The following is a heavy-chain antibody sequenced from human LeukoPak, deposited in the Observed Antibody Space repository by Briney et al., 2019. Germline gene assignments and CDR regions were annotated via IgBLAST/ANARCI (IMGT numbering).Heavy chain of an antibody. CDR2: ISGSGGST. V-gene: IGHV3-23*01. J-gene: IGHJ4*02. Sequence: SGGSLRLSCAASGFTFSSYAMSWVRQAPGKGLEWVSAISGSGGSTYYADPVKGRFTISRDNSKNTLYLQMNSLRAEDTAVYYCAKGGSWEQQLVLFYFDYWGQGTLVTDSS. CDR3: AKGGSWEQQLVLFYFDY. D-gene: IGHD6-13*01. CDR1: GFTFSSYA.